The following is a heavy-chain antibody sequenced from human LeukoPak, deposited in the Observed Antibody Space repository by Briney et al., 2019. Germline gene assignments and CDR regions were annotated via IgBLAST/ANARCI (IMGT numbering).Heavy chain of an antibody. V-gene: IGHV1-2*02. CDR1: GYSFTGYY. D-gene: IGHD6-6*01. J-gene: IGHJ4*02. CDR3: VREYSSSLVDY. Sequence: ASVKVSCKASGYSFTGYYIHWVRQAPGQGLEWMGWINPNSGGTNYAQKFQGRVTMTRDTSIGTAYMDLSRLRSDDTAVYYCVREYSSSLVDYWGQGTLVTVSS. CDR2: INPNSGGT.